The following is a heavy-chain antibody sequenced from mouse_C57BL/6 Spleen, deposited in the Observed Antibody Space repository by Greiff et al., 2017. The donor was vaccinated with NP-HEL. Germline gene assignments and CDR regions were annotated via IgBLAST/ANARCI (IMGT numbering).Heavy chain of an antibody. CDR1: GYTFTSYW. Sequence: VQLQQPGAELVKPGASVKLSCKASGYTFTSYWMQWVKQRPGQGLEWIGEIDPSDSYTNYNQKFKGKATLTVDTSSSTAYMQLSSLTSEGSAVYYCARHYYDYGFAMDYWGQGTSVTVSS. V-gene: IGHV1-50*01. CDR2: IDPSDSYT. CDR3: ARHYYDYGFAMDY. J-gene: IGHJ4*01. D-gene: IGHD2-4*01.